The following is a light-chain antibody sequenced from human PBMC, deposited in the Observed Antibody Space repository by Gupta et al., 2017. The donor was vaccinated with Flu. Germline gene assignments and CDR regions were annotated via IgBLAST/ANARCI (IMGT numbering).Light chain of an antibody. V-gene: IGKV1-5*03. Sequence: PSALSASVGDRVTITCRASHSVSGWLAWYQQKPGKAPKHLIYQASTLESGVPSRFSGSGSGTEFTLTISSLQPDDFATYYCQQYTGYPITFGQGTRLEIK. CDR1: HSVSGW. CDR3: QQYTGYPIT. J-gene: IGKJ5*01. CDR2: QAS.